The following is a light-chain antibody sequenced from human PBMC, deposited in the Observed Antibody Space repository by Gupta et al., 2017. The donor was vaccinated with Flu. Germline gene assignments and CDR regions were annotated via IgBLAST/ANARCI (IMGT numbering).Light chain of an antibody. CDR2: RAS. CDR3: QQYNNWPPLYT. Sequence: EIVMTQSPATLSVSPGERATLSCRASQSISSNLAWYQQKPGQAPRLLIYRASTRATGVPARFSGSGSGTEFTLTIGSLQSEDFAVYYCQQYNNWPPLYTFGQGTKLEIK. CDR1: QSISSN. V-gene: IGKV3-15*01. J-gene: IGKJ2*01.